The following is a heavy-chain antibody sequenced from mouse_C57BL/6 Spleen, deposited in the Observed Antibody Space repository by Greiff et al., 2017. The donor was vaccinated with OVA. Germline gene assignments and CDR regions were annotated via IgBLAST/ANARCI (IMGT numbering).Heavy chain of an antibody. CDR2: INPYNGGT. CDR3: ARSGDYDGGLAY. J-gene: IGHJ3*01. Sequence: VQLKQSGPVLVKPGASVKMSCKASGYTFTDYYMNWVKQSHGKSLEWIGVINPYNGGTSYNQKFKGKATLTVDKSSSTAYMELNSLTSEDSAVYYCARSGDYDGGLAYWGQGTLVTVSA. V-gene: IGHV1-19*01. D-gene: IGHD2-4*01. CDR1: GYTFTDYY.